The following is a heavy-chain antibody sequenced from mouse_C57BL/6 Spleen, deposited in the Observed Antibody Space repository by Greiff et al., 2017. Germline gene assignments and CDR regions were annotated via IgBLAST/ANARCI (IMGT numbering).Heavy chain of an antibody. J-gene: IGHJ1*03. Sequence: QVQLQQSGPELVKPGASVKISCKASGYAFSSSWMNWVKQRPGKGLEWIGRIYPGDGDTNYNGKFKGKATLTADKASSTAYMQLSSLTSEDSAVYFCAREGGDYVYFDVWGTGTTVTVSS. CDR3: AREGGDYVYFDV. V-gene: IGHV1-82*01. D-gene: IGHD1-1*01. CDR2: IYPGDGDT. CDR1: GYAFSSSW.